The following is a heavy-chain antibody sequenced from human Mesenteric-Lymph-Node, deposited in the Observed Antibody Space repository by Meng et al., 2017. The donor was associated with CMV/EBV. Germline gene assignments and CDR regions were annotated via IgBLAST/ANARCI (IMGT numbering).Heavy chain of an antibody. J-gene: IGHJ4*02. CDR3: ARDRLWFGEAGGFDY. Sequence: SGFTLSTYSMNWVRQAPGKGLVWVSRINSDGSSTSYADSVKGRFTISRDNAKNTLYLQMNSLRAEDTAVYYCARDRLWFGEAGGFDYWGQGTLVTVSS. V-gene: IGHV3-74*01. CDR1: GFTLSTYS. CDR2: INSDGSST. D-gene: IGHD3-10*01.